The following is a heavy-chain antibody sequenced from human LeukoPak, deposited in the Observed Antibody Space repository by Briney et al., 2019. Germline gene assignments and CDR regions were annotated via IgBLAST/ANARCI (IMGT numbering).Heavy chain of an antibody. D-gene: IGHD5-18*01. J-gene: IGHJ6*03. CDR1: GCTFTSYY. CDR2: INPSGGST. V-gene: IGHV1-46*03. Sequence: ASVKVSCKASGCTFTSYYMHWVRQAPGQGLEWMGIINPSGGSTSYAQKFQGRVTMTRDTSTSTVYMELSSLRSEDTAVYHCARGPINSSGYYYMDVWGKGTTVTVSS. CDR3: ARGPINSSGYYYMDV.